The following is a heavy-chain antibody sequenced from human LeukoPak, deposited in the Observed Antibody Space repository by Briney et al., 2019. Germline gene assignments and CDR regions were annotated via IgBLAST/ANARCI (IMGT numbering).Heavy chain of an antibody. CDR3: AKESGYYLDHFDY. D-gene: IGHD3-22*01. Sequence: PGRSLRLSCAASGFTFSSYGMHWVRQAPGKGLEWVAVISYDGSNKYYADSVKGRFTISRDNSKNTLYLQMNSLRAEDTAVYYCAKESGYYLDHFDYWGQGTLVTVSS. CDR1: GFTFSSYG. CDR2: ISYDGSNK. J-gene: IGHJ4*02. V-gene: IGHV3-30*18.